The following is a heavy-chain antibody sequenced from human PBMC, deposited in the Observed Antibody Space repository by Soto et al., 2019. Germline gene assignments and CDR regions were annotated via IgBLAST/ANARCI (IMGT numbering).Heavy chain of an antibody. D-gene: IGHD6-13*01. CDR2: IIPIFGTA. CDR1: GGTFSSYA. J-gene: IGHJ5*02. V-gene: IGHV1-69*01. Sequence: QVQLVQSGAEVKKPGSSVKVSCKASGGTFSSYAISWVRQAPGQGLEWMGGIIPIFGTANYAQKFQGRVTISADESTSTGYMELSSLRSEDTAVYYGAREGQQLVLDYWFDHWGQGTLVTVSS. CDR3: AREGQQLVLDYWFDH.